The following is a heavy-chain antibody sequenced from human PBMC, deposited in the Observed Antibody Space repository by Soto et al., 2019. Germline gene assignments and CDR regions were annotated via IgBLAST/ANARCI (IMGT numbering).Heavy chain of an antibody. CDR1: GGSISSYY. CDR3: ARGYFNILTGYYNDY. CDR2: IYYSGST. D-gene: IGHD3-9*01. J-gene: IGHJ4*02. Sequence: SETLSLTCTVSGGSISSYYWSWIRQPPGKGLEWIGHIYYSGSTNYNPSLKSRVSISVDTSKKQFSLKLSSVTAADTAMYYCARGYFNILTGYYNDYWGQGTLVTVSS. V-gene: IGHV4-59*01.